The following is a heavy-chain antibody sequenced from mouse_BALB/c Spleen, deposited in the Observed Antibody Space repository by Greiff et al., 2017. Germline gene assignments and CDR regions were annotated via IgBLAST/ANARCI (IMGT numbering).Heavy chain of an antibody. CDR3: ARKVGGADAMDY. J-gene: IGHJ4*01. Sequence: QVQLQQPGAELVKPGASVKLSCKASGYTFTSYWMHWVKQRPGQGLEWIGEIDPSDSYTNYNQKFKGKATLTVDKSSSTAYMQLSSLTSEDSAVYYCARKVGGADAMDYWGQGTSVTVSS. D-gene: IGHD1-1*02. CDR1: GYTFTSYW. CDR2: IDPSDSYT. V-gene: IGHV1-69*02.